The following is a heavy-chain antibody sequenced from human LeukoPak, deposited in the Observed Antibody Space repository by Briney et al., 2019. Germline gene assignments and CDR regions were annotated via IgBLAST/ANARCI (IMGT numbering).Heavy chain of an antibody. V-gene: IGHV3-30*04. CDR1: GFTFSSYA. D-gene: IGHD2-15*01. CDR3: AGGGVKWSYDY. CDR2: ISYDGSNK. J-gene: IGHJ4*02. Sequence: GRSLRLSCAASGFTFSSYAMHWVRQAPGKGLEWVAVISYDGSNKYYADSVKGRFTISRDNSKNTLYLQMNSLRAEDTAVYYCAGGGVKWSYDYWGQGALVTVSS.